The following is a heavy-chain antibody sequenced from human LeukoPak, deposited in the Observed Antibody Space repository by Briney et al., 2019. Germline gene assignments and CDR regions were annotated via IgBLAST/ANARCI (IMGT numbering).Heavy chain of an antibody. V-gene: IGHV3-30-3*02. CDR1: GFSFSSYA. Sequence: GTSLRLSCAASGFSFSSYAIHWVRQAPGKGLEWVAVISYDGSNKYFPDSLKGRFTISRDNSKNTLFLQMNSLRAEDTAVYYCAKNYYDSSAFDYWGQGTLVTVSS. CDR3: AKNYYDSSAFDY. D-gene: IGHD3-22*01. CDR2: ISYDGSNK. J-gene: IGHJ4*02.